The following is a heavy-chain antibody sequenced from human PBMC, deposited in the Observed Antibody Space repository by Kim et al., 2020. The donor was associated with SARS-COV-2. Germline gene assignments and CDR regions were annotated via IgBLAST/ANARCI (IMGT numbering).Heavy chain of an antibody. J-gene: IGHJ5*02. V-gene: IGHV5-51*01. CDR3: ARGGLWFGELLGNNWFDP. Sequence: GESLKISCKGSGYSFTSYWIGWVRQMPGKGLEWMGIIYPGDSDTRYSPSFQGQVTISADKSISTAYLQWSSLKASDTAMYYCARGGLWFGELLGNNWFDPWGQGTLVTVSS. CDR1: GYSFTSYW. CDR2: IYPGDSDT. D-gene: IGHD3-10*01.